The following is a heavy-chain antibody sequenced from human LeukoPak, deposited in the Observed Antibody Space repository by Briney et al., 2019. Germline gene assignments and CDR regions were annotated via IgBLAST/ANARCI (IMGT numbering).Heavy chain of an antibody. D-gene: IGHD2/OR15-2a*01. V-gene: IGHV3-33*01. J-gene: IGHJ6*02. CDR1: GFSFSSYG. CDR2: IWYDGTNK. Sequence: PGGSRSFSCAASGFSFSSYGMHWFRQAAGEGLEWVAVIWYDGTNKYYADSVKGRFTISRDNSKNTLYLQMNSLRAEDTAVYYCARVYSNSPEYGMDVWGQGTTVTVSS. CDR3: ARVYSNSPEYGMDV.